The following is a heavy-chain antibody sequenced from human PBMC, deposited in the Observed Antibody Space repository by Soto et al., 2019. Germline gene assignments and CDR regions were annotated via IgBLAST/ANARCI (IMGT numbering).Heavy chain of an antibody. CDR1: GGSISSGGYS. CDR2: IYHSGST. Sequence: SETLSLTCAVSGGSISSGGYSWSWIRQPPGKGLEWIGYIYHSGSTYYNPSLKSRVTISVDRSKNQFSLKLSSVTAADTAVYYCARGAPVCLHHWGQGSLVTVSS. V-gene: IGHV4-30-2*01. CDR3: ARGAPVCLHH. J-gene: IGHJ1*01. D-gene: IGHD2-8*01.